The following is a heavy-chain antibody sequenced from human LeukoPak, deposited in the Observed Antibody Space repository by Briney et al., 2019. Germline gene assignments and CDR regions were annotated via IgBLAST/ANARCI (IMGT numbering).Heavy chain of an antibody. J-gene: IGHJ4*02. Sequence: PGGSLRLSCAASGFTFSNAWMTWVRQAPGRGLEWVSAITGSGAFTDYADSVKGRFTISRDNPKNTLYLQMNSLRAEDTAVYYCAKRSAESSGYFDYWGQGTLVTVSS. V-gene: IGHV3-23*01. CDR1: GFTFSNAW. CDR3: AKRSAESSGYFDY. CDR2: ITGSGAFT. D-gene: IGHD6-19*01.